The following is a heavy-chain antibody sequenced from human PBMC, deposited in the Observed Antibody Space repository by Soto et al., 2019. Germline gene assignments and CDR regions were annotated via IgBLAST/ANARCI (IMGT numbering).Heavy chain of an antibody. Sequence: SETLSLTCAVDGGSFSGYYWSWIRKTTGKGLEWIGEINHSGSTNYNPSLKSRVTISVDTSKNQFSLKLSSVTAADTAVYYCARGYDSSGYYYFFDYWGQGTLVTVSS. CDR1: GGSFSGYY. D-gene: IGHD3-22*01. CDR2: INHSGST. CDR3: ARGYDSSGYYYFFDY. J-gene: IGHJ4*02. V-gene: IGHV4-34*01.